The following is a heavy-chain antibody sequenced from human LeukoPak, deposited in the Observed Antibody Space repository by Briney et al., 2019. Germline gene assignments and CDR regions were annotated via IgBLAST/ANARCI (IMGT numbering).Heavy chain of an antibody. CDR3: ARGGVVVPAAMYFQH. D-gene: IGHD2-2*01. Sequence: GGSLRLSCAASGFTFSSYWMSWVRQAPGKGLEWVANIKQDGSEKYYVDSVKGRFTISRDNAKNSLYLQMNSLRAEDTAVYYCARGGVVVPAAMYFQHWGQGTLVTVSS. CDR2: IKQDGSEK. CDR1: GFTFSSYW. J-gene: IGHJ1*01. V-gene: IGHV3-7*01.